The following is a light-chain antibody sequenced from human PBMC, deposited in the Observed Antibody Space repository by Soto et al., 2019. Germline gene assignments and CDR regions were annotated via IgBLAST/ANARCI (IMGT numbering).Light chain of an antibody. CDR1: QRVSSY. Sequence: EIVMTQSPVTLSLFPGERATRSCRASQRVSSYLAWYQQKPGQAPRLLIYDASNSATGIPARFSGSGSGTDFTLTICSLEPEDFAVYYCQQRSNWPPLVTFGPGTKVDSK. CDR2: DAS. J-gene: IGKJ3*01. V-gene: IGKV3-11*01. CDR3: QQRSNWPPLVT.